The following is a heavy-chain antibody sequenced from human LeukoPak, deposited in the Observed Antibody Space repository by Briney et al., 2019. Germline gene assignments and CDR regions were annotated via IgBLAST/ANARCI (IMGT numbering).Heavy chain of an antibody. CDR1: GFTFSSYA. D-gene: IGHD3-10*01. J-gene: IGHJ4*02. V-gene: IGHV3-23*01. CDR3: AKAVRTVRGVIRYFDY. Sequence: GGSLRLSCAASGFTFSSYAMSWVRQAPGKGLEWVSAISGSGGSTYYADSVKGRFTIFRDNSKNTLYLQMNSLRAEDTAVYYCAKAVRTVRGVIRYFDYWGQGTLVTVSS. CDR2: ISGSGGST.